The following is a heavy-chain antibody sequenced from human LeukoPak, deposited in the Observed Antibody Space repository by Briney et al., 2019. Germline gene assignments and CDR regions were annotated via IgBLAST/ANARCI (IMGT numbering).Heavy chain of an antibody. CDR3: AKDLSVRLKGINGDDAFDI. J-gene: IGHJ3*02. CDR1: GFTFSSYA. V-gene: IGHV3-30*04. Sequence: NPGGSLRLSCAASGFTFSSYAMHWVRQAPGKGLEWVAVISYDGSNKYYADSVKGRFTISRDNSKNTLYLQMNSLRAEDTAVYYCAKDLSVRLKGINGDDAFDIWGQGTMVTVSS. CDR2: ISYDGSNK. D-gene: IGHD3-22*01.